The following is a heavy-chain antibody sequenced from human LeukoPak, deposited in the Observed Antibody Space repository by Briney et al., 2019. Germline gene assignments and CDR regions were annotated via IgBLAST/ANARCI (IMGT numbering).Heavy chain of an antibody. V-gene: IGHV1-18*01. D-gene: IGHD3-9*01. CDR2: ISAYNGNT. Sequence: ASVKVSCKASGYTFTSYGISWVRQAPGQGLEWMGWISAYNGNTNYAQKLQGRVTMTTDTSTSTAYMELRSLRSDDTAVYYCARGEYDILTGYPRTYNWFDPWGQGTLVTVSS. CDR3: ARGEYDILTGYPRTYNWFDP. CDR1: GYTFTSYG. J-gene: IGHJ5*02.